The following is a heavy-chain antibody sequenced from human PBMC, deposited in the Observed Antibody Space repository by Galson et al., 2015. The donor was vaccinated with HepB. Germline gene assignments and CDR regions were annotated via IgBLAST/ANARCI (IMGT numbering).Heavy chain of an antibody. CDR1: GFTFSDHY. CDR3: AVTGTTEGYYYYYMDV. V-gene: IGHV3-72*01. D-gene: IGHD1/OR15-1a*01. J-gene: IGHJ6*03. CDR2: TRNKANSYTT. Sequence: SLRLSCAASGFTFSDHYMDWVRQAPGKGLEWVGRTRNKANSYTTEYAASVKGRFTISRDDSKNSLYLQMNSLKTEDTAVYHCAVTGTTEGYYYYYMDVWGKGTTVTVSS.